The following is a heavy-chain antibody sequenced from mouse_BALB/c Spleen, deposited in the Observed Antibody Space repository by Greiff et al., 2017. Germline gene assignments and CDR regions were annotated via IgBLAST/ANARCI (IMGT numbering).Heavy chain of an antibody. Sequence: EVQLVESGGGLVKPGGSLKLSCAASGFTFSDYYMYWVRQTPEKRLEWVATISDGGSYTYYPDSVKGRFTISRDNAKNNLYLQMSSLKSEDTAMYYCARAYDYDGAWFAYWGQGTLVTVSA. J-gene: IGHJ3*01. D-gene: IGHD2-4*01. CDR3: ARAYDYDGAWFAY. V-gene: IGHV5-4*02. CDR2: ISDGGSYT. CDR1: GFTFSDYY.